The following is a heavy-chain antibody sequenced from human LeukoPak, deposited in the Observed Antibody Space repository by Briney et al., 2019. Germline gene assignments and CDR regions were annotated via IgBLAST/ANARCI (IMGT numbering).Heavy chain of an antibody. D-gene: IGHD6-25*01. J-gene: IGHJ3*02. CDR1: GFTFDDYG. CDR2: INWNGGST. V-gene: IGHV3-20*01. Sequence: GGSLRLSCAVSGFTFDDYGMSWVRQAPGKGLEWVSGINWNGGSTGYADSVKGRFTISRDDAKNSLYLQMNSLRAEDTALYHCARESAAYSSGAFDIWGQGTMVTVSS. CDR3: ARESAAYSSGAFDI.